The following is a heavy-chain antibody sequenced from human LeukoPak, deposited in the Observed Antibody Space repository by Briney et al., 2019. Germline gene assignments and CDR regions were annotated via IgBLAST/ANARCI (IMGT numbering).Heavy chain of an antibody. D-gene: IGHD6-6*01. CDR1: GFTFSSYS. V-gene: IGHV3-48*01. Sequence: GGSLRLSCAASGFTFSSYSMNWVRQAPGKGLEWVSYISSSSSTIYYADSVKGRFTISRDNAKNSLYLQMNSLRAEDTAVYYCARLAARFTGWRIGSRKPYGMDVWGQGTTVTVSS. J-gene: IGHJ6*02. CDR2: ISSSSSTI. CDR3: ARLAARFTGWRIGSRKPYGMDV.